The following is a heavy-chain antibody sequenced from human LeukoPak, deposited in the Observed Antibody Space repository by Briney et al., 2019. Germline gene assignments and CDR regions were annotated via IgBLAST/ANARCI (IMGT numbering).Heavy chain of an antibody. D-gene: IGHD5/OR15-5a*01. J-gene: IGHJ4*02. CDR3: ARVFTWIYEDFDY. V-gene: IGHV3-66*02. CDR1: GFTVSSNY. Sequence: GGSLRLSCAASGFTVSSNYMSWVRQAPGKGLEWVSVIYSGGSTYYADSVKGRFTISRDNSKNTLYLQMNSLRAEDTAVYYCARVFTWIYEDFDYWGQGTLVTVSS. CDR2: IYSGGST.